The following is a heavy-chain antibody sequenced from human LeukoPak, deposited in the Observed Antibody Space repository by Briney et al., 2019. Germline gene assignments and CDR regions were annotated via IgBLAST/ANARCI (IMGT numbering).Heavy chain of an antibody. CDR2: IYYSGST. Sequence: SETLSLTCTVSGGSISSYYWSWIRQPPGKGLEWIGYIYYSGSTNYNPSLKSRVTISVDTSKNKFSLKLSSVTAADTAVYYCARAPGPYCGGDCQGPFDYWGQGTLVTVSS. D-gene: IGHD2-21*02. CDR1: GGSISSYY. J-gene: IGHJ4*02. V-gene: IGHV4-59*01. CDR3: ARAPGPYCGGDCQGPFDY.